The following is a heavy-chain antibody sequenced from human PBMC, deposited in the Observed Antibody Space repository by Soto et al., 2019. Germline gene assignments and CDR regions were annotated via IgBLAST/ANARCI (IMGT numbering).Heavy chain of an antibody. CDR2: INHSGST. J-gene: IGHJ5*02. CDR1: GGSFSGYY. CDR3: ARALIVATKLRFDP. Sequence: ASETLSLTCAVYGGSFSGYYWSWIRQPPGKGLEWIGEINHSGSTNYNPSLKSRVTISVDTSKNQFSLKLSSVTAADTAVYYCARALIVATKLRFDPWGQGTLVTVSS. V-gene: IGHV4-34*01. D-gene: IGHD5-12*01.